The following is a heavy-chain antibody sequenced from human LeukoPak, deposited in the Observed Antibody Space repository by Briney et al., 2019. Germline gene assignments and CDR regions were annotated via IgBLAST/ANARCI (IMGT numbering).Heavy chain of an antibody. V-gene: IGHV1-69*13. CDR2: IIPIFGTA. J-gene: IGHJ6*02. CDR3: ARGSGRVSMMESAYYYGMDV. Sequence: SVKVSCKASGGTFSSYAISWVRQAPGQGLEWMGGIIPIFGTANYAQKFQGGVTITADESTSTAYMELSSLRSEDTAVYYCARGSGRVSMMESAYYYGMDVWGQGTTVTVSS. CDR1: GGTFSSYA. D-gene: IGHD5/OR15-5a*01.